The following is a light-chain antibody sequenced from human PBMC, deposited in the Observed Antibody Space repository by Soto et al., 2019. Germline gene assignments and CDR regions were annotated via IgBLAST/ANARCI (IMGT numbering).Light chain of an antibody. J-gene: IGKJ5*01. CDR1: QGVSSY. CDR2: DAS. Sequence: EIVLTQSPATLSLSPGERATLSCRASQGVSSYLAWYQQKPGQAPRLLIYDASNRATGIPARFSGSGSGTEFTLTISSLQPDDFAAYYCQQYNTYSTFGQGTRLEIK. V-gene: IGKV3D-11*01. CDR3: QQYNTYST.